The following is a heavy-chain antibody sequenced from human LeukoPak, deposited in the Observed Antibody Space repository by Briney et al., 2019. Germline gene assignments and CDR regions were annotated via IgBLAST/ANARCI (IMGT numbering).Heavy chain of an antibody. D-gene: IGHD3-9*01. CDR3: ARGPPVVYDVLTGYYRFDY. CDR1: GGSFNGYY. CDR2: INDSRST. Sequence: PSETLSLTCAVHGGSFNGYYWSWIRQPPGKGLEWIGEINDSRSTKYNPSLKSRVTISVDTSKNQFSLKLYSVTAADTAVYYCARGPPVVYDVLTGYYRFDYWGQGTLVTVSS. J-gene: IGHJ4*02. V-gene: IGHV4-34*01.